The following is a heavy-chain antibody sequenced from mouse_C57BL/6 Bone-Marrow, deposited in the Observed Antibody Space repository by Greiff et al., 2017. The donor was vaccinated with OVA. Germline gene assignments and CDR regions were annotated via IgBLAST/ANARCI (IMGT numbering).Heavy chain of an antibody. D-gene: IGHD1-1*01. CDR1: GYTFTSYW. Sequence: QVQLQQPGAELVRPGSSVKLSCKASGYTFTSYWMHWVKQRPIQGLEWIGNIDPSDSETHYNQKFKDKATLTVDKSSSTAYMQLSSLTSEDSAVYYCASYYYGSSSWYFDVWGTGTTVTVSS. CDR2: IDPSDSET. CDR3: ASYYYGSSSWYFDV. J-gene: IGHJ1*03. V-gene: IGHV1-52*01.